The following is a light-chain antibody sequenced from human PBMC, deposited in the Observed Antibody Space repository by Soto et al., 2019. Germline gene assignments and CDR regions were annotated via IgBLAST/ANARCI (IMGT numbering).Light chain of an antibody. J-gene: IGLJ2*01. Sequence: QSALTQPPSASGSPGQSVAISCTGTSSDIGGYNYVSWYQQHSGKAPKLIIYEVTRRPSGVPDRFSGSKSGSTASLTVSGLQAEDEADYYCASYAGNKVVFGGGTKRTVL. CDR1: SSDIGGYNY. V-gene: IGLV2-8*01. CDR2: EVT. CDR3: ASYAGNKVV.